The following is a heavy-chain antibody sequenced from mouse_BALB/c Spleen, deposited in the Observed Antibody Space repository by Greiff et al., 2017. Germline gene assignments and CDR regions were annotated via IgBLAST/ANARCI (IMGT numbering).Heavy chain of an antibody. CDR1: GFTFSDFY. V-gene: IGHV7-1*02. J-gene: IGHJ4*01. Sequence: EVKVVESGGGLVQPGGSLRLSCATSGFTFSDFYMEWVRQPPGKRLEWIAASRNKANDYTTEYSASVKGRFIVSRDTSQSILYLQMNALRAEDTAIYYCAREYGNYGYAMDYWGQGTSVTVSS. CDR3: AREYGNYGYAMDY. D-gene: IGHD2-1*01. CDR2: SRNKANDYTT.